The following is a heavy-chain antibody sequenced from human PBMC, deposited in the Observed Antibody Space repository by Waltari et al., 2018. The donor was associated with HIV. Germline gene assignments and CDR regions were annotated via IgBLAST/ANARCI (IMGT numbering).Heavy chain of an antibody. CDR3: ARDSGLFMYDSRRAVLNWFDP. Sequence: QFKLQESGPRLRKPSETLSLTCTKSVGTMNTSDYYWGWVRQTPGKGLEWIGTIHYNGRTFYNPSLQSRVTLSLDKSDNQFFLNFISVIAADTAVYYCARDSGLFMYDSRRAVLNWFDPWGQGLLVTFSS. CDR1: VGTMNTSDYY. V-gene: IGHV4-39*07. J-gene: IGHJ5*02. CDR2: IHYNGRT. D-gene: IGHD3-9*01.